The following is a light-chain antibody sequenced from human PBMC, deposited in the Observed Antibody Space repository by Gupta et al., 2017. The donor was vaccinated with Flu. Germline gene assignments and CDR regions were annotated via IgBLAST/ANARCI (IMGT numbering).Light chain of an antibody. CDR1: TSDVGTYTS. V-gene: IGLV2-14*01. CDR2: DVS. J-gene: IGLJ2*01. Sequence: QSALTQPASGSGSPGQSITISCTGTTSDVGTYTSVSWYQQRPGTAPKLMIYDVSNRPSGISNRFSGSKSANTAFLSISGLQAEDEADYYCSSYTSGSDIVVSFGGGTKLTVL. CDR3: SSYTSGSDIVVS.